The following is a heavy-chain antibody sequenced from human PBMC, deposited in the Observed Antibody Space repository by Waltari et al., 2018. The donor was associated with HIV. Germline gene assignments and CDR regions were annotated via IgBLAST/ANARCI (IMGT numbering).Heavy chain of an antibody. V-gene: IGHV1-46*01. CDR3: ARIGNSGRSFDS. J-gene: IGHJ4*02. CDR2: INPGSGGA. CDR1: GYTFTDYH. D-gene: IGHD1-26*01. Sequence: VQLVQSGHEVRKPGASVKLSCRASGYTFTDYHIHWVRQAPGQGLEWMGLINPGSGGASYAPKFRGIVSMTRDTSTSTVYMEMSSLKSDDTAIFYCARIGNSGRSFDSWGQGSQLIVSS.